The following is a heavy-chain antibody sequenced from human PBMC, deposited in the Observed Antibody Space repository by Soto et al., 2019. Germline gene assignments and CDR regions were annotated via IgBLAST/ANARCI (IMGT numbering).Heavy chain of an antibody. V-gene: IGHV3-33*01. CDR3: ARDPGVTNYYFDY. D-gene: IGHD4-17*01. CDR2: IWFDGSKQ. CDR1: GFSFSRYG. Sequence: QVQLVESGGGVVQPGRSLRLSCVTSGFSFSRYGFHWVRQAPGKGLEWVAVIWFDGSKQYYVDSVKGRFTISRDNSKNTLYLQMNSLRADDTAVYYCARDPGVTNYYFDYWGQGALVTVSS. J-gene: IGHJ4*02.